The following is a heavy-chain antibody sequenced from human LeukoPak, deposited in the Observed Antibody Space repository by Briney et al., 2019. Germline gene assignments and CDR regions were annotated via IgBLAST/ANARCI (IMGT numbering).Heavy chain of an antibody. V-gene: IGHV3-11*06. CDR3: AKEMTIVAADY. J-gene: IGHJ4*02. D-gene: IGHD6-13*01. Sequence: SVEGRFTISRDNAKNLLYLQMNSLRAEDTAVYYCAKEMTIVAADYWGQGTLVTVSS.